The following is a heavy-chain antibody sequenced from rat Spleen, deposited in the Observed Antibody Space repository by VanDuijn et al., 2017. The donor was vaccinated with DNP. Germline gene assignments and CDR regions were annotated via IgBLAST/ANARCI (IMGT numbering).Heavy chain of an antibody. D-gene: IGHD1-1*01. CDR2: ISTGGGST. Sequence: EVQLVESDGGLVQPGRSLKLSCAASGFTFSDYYMAWVRQTPTKGLEWVASISTGGGSTYYRDSVKGRFTISRDNAQSTLYLQMDSLRSEDTATYYCARQTTVPTGWFAYWGQGTLVTVSS. CDR1: GFTFSDYY. CDR3: ARQTTVPTGWFAY. J-gene: IGHJ3*01. V-gene: IGHV5-25*01.